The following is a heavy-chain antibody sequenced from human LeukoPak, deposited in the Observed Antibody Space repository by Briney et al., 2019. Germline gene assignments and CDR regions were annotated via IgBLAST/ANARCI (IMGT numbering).Heavy chain of an antibody. J-gene: IGHJ3*02. CDR2: IIPIFGTA. Sequence: SVKVSCKASGGTFSSYAISWVRQAPGQGLEWMGRIIPIFGTANYAQKFQGRVTITTDESTSTAYMELSSLRSEDTAVYYCAVHGAGTTTFDIWGQGTMVTVFS. D-gene: IGHD1-7*01. CDR1: GGTFSSYA. V-gene: IGHV1-69*05. CDR3: AVHGAGTTTFDI.